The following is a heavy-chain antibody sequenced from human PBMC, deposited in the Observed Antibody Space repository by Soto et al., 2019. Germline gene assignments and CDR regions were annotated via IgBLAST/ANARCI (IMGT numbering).Heavy chain of an antibody. V-gene: IGHV4-39*07. J-gene: IGHJ6*04. CDR1: GVSIGSSTAY. D-gene: IGHD3-3*01. CDR2: INHSGST. CDR3: AGARKGSGSDYYYHYGMDF. Sequence: SETLSLTCTVSGVSIGSSTAYWSWIRQPPGKGLEWIGEINHSGSTNYNPSLKSRVTISVHTSKNQFSLKLSSVTAADTAVYYCAGARKGSGSDYYYHYGMDFWGKGTTVTVSS.